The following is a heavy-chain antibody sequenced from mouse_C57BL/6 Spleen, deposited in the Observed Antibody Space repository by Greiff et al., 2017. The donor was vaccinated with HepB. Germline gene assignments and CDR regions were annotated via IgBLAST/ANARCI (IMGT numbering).Heavy chain of an antibody. CDR3: ARRGIYYYGSSYWFAY. Sequence: EVQLQQSGPELVKPGASVKISCKASGYTFTDYYMNWVKQSHGKSLEWIGDINPNNGGTSYNQKFKGKATLTVDKSSSTAYMELRSLTSEDSAVYYCARRGIYYYGSSYWFAYWGQGTLVTVAA. CDR1: GYTFTDYY. V-gene: IGHV1-26*01. J-gene: IGHJ3*01. D-gene: IGHD1-1*01. CDR2: INPNNGGT.